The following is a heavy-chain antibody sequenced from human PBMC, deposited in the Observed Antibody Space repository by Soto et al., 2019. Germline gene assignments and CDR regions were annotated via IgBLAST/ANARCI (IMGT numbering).Heavy chain of an antibody. J-gene: IGHJ6*02. V-gene: IGHV3-9*01. CDR2: ISWNSGAI. Sequence: DVQLVESGGGLVQPGRSLRLSCAASGFTFDDYAMHWVRQAPGRGLEWVSSISWNSGAIGYADSLMGRFTISRDNAKNSLYLQMNSLRPEDTALYYCAKHRHLIAAAGHGMDAWGQGTRVSVSS. CDR1: GFTFDDYA. D-gene: IGHD6-13*01. CDR3: AKHRHLIAAAGHGMDA.